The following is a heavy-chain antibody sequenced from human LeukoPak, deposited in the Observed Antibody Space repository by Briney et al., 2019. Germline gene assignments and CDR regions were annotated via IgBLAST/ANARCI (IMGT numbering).Heavy chain of an antibody. CDR2: IYYSGST. J-gene: IGHJ5*02. CDR1: GGSISSYY. CDR3: ARHGYSSGSLAWFDP. V-gene: IGHV4-59*01. Sequence: SETLSLTCTVAGGSISSYYWSWIRQPPGKGLEWIGYIYYSGSTNYNPSLKSRVTIPVDTSKNQFSLKLSSVTAADTAVYYCARHGYSSGSLAWFDPWGQGTQVTVSS. D-gene: IGHD6-19*01.